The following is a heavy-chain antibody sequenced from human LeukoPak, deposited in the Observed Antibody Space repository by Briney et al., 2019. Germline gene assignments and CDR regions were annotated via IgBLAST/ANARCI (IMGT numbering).Heavy chain of an antibody. D-gene: IGHD5-24*01. V-gene: IGHV1-69*13. CDR3: ARDGDGYNKWGLD. CDR1: GGTFSSYA. Sequence: SVKVPCKASGGTFSSYAISWVRQAPGQGLEWMGGIIPIFGTANYAQKFQGRVTITADESTSTAYMELSSLRSEDTAVYYCARDGDGYNKWGLDWGQGTLVTVSS. CDR2: IIPIFGTA. J-gene: IGHJ4*02.